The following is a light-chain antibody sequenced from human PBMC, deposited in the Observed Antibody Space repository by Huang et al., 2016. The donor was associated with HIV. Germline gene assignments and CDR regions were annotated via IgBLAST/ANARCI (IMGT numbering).Light chain of an antibody. CDR1: QTISSN. CDR3: QQYYNWPLYT. CDR2: DAS. V-gene: IGKV3-15*01. J-gene: IGKJ2*01. Sequence: EIVMTQSPANLSASPGERATLSCRASQTISSNLAWYQQKTGQAPRLLIYDASTRVTSIPARFSGSGSGTEFTLTISSLQSEDVAVYYCQQYYNWPLYTFGQGTKLEIK.